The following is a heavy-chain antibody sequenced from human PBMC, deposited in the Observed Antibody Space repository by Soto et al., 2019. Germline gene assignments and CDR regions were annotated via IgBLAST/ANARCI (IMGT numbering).Heavy chain of an antibody. V-gene: IGHV3-48*02. Sequence: PGGSLRLSCVASGFIFTDYNMNWVRQAPGKGLEWVSYISSSSSTIYYADSVKGRFTISRDNAKNSLYLQMNSLRDEDTAVYYCARPRGYSYVLPDYWGQGTLVTVSS. D-gene: IGHD5-18*01. CDR2: ISSSSSTI. CDR1: GFIFTDYN. CDR3: ARPRGYSYVLPDY. J-gene: IGHJ4*02.